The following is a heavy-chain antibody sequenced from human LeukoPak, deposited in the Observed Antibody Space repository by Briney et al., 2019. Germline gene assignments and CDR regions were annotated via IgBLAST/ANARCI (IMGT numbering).Heavy chain of an antibody. CDR2: ISGSGDRT. CDR3: AKQGYSSSWLYFDY. J-gene: IGHJ4*02. Sequence: GGSLRLSCAASGFTFSSYSMNWVRQAPGKGLEWVSAISGSGDRTYYADSVKGRFTISRDNSKNTLYLQLNSLRAEDTAVYYCAKQGYSSSWLYFDYWGQGTLVTVSS. V-gene: IGHV3-23*01. CDR1: GFTFSSYS. D-gene: IGHD6-13*01.